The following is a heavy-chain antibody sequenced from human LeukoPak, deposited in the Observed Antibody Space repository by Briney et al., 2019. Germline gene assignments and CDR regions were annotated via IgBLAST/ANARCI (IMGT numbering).Heavy chain of an antibody. J-gene: IGHJ1*01. D-gene: IGHD6-19*01. CDR1: GGSISSYY. Sequence: SETLSLTCSVSGGSISSYYWSWIRQPPGKGLEWIGYIYSSGITDYTPSLKSRVTISVDTSNNQFSLDLSSVTAADTAVYYCARSRYSSGGALYGFWGQGTLVSVSS. V-gene: IGHV4-59*01. CDR3: ARSRYSSGGALYGF. CDR2: IYSSGIT.